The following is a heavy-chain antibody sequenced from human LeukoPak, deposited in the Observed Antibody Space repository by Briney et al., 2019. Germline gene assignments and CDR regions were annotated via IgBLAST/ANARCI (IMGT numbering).Heavy chain of an antibody. D-gene: IGHD3-10*01. V-gene: IGHV4-39*01. J-gene: IGHJ6*03. CDR1: RASVRSSSYY. CDR2: IHYSGST. Sequence: SETLSLTCTVSRASVRSSSYYWGWIRQSPGKGLEWVASIHYSGSTYYNPSHKSRLTISVDSTKNQFPLNVSSVTAADTAVYYCARQEVTMVRGVGGPYLVVWGKGTTVTVSS. CDR3: ARQEVTMVRGVGGPYLVV.